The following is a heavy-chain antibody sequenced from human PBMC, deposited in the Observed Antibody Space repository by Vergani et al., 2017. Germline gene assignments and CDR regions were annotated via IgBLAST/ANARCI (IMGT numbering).Heavy chain of an antibody. D-gene: IGHD1-26*01. CDR3: AREKWDGSYSSFDY. CDR1: GFTFSSYA. CDR2: ISYDGSNK. V-gene: IGHV3-30-3*01. J-gene: IGHJ4*02. Sequence: QVQLVESGGGVVQPGRSLRLSCAASGFTFSSYAMHWVRQAPGKGLEWVAVISYDGSNKYYADSVKGRFTISRDNSKNTLYLQMNSLRAEDTAVYYCAREKWDGSYSSFDYWGQGTLVTVSS.